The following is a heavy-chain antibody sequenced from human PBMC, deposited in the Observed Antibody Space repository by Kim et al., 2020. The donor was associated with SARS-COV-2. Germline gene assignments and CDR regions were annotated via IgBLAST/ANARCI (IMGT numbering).Heavy chain of an antibody. CDR3: ARQAAYDSSGYWDY. D-gene: IGHD3-22*01. Sequence: SETLSLTCTVSGGSISSSSYYWGWIRQPPGKGLEWIGSIYYSGSTYYNPSLKSRVTISVDTSKNQFSLKLSSVTAADTAVYYCARQAAYDSSGYWDYWGQGTLVTVSS. CDR2: IYYSGST. J-gene: IGHJ4*02. V-gene: IGHV4-39*01. CDR1: GGSISSSSYY.